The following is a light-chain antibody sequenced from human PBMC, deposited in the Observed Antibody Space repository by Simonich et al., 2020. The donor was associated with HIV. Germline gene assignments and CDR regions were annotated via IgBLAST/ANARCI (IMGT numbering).Light chain of an antibody. CDR2: GAS. CDR3: QHYNNWPPIT. J-gene: IGKJ5*01. V-gene: IGKV3-15*01. CDR1: QSIRSS. Sequence: IVLTQSPGTLSLSPGERATLSCRASQSIRSSYLGWYQQKPGQAPRFLIYGASTRATGSPARFSGSGSGKEFTLTISSLQSEDFAVYYCQHYNNWPPITFGQGTRLEIK.